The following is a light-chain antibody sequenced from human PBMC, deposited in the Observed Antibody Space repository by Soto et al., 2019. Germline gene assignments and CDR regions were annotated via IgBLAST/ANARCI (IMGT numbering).Light chain of an antibody. V-gene: IGKV1-6*01. Sequence: AIQMTQSPSSLSASVGDRVTLTCRASQDIGKDLGWYQQKPGEAPKLLIFEASTVQTGVPSRFSGSGSGTDFTLTISSLQPEDFATYFCLQDYNYPRTFGQ. CDR3: LQDYNYPRT. CDR1: QDIGKD. CDR2: EAS. J-gene: IGKJ1*01.